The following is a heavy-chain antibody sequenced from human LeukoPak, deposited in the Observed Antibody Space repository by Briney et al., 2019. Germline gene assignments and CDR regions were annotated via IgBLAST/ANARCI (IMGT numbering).Heavy chain of an antibody. D-gene: IGHD2-2*01. CDR2: VHHSGST. Sequence: SETLSLTCTVSGGSISSSNNFCGWIRQPPGKGLEWIGSVHHSGSTYYNPSLKSRVTISGDTSKNQFSLKLNSVTAADTAVYYCARHGGYCSSTSCFEYFHYWGQGTLVTVPS. CDR1: GGSISSSNNF. V-gene: IGHV4-39*01. CDR3: ARHGGYCSSTSCFEYFHY. J-gene: IGHJ1*01.